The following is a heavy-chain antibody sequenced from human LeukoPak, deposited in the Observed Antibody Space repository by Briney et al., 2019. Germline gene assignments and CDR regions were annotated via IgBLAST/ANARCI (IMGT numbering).Heavy chain of an antibody. J-gene: IGHJ5*02. D-gene: IGHD3-10*01. CDR3: ARDHAGTMVRGFDP. CDR2: IIPIFGTA. V-gene: IGHV1-69*13. CDR1: GGTFSSYA. Sequence: SVKVSCKASGGTFSSYAISWVRQAPGQGLEWMGGIIPIFGTANYAQKFQGRVTITADESTSTAYMELSSLRSEDTAVYYCARDHAGTMVRGFDPWGQGTLVTVSS.